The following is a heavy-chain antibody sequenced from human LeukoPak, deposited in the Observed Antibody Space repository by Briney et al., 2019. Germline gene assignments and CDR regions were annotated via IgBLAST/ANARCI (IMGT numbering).Heavy chain of an antibody. CDR3: ARDPPRSGSAVYFDY. Sequence: GGSLRLSCAASGFTVSSNYMSWVRQAPGKGLEWVSVIYSGGSTYYADSVKGRFTISRENSKNTLYLQMNSLRAEDTAVYYCARDPPRSGSAVYFDYWGQGTLVTVSS. CDR2: IYSGGST. J-gene: IGHJ4*02. V-gene: IGHV3-53*01. CDR1: GFTVSSNY. D-gene: IGHD3-22*01.